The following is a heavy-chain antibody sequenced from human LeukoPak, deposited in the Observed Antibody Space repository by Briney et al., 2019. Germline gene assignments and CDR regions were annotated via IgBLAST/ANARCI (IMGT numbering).Heavy chain of an antibody. CDR1: GFTFSSYS. V-gene: IGHV3-21*01. J-gene: IGHJ4*02. CDR3: ARSWLLAAAGTYDY. D-gene: IGHD6-13*01. CDR2: ISSSSSYI. Sequence: GGSLRLSCAVSGFTFSSYSMNCVRQAPGKGLEWVSSISSSSSYIYYADSVKGRFTISRDNAKNSLYLQMNSLRAEDTAVYYCARSWLLAAAGTYDYWGQGTLVTVSS.